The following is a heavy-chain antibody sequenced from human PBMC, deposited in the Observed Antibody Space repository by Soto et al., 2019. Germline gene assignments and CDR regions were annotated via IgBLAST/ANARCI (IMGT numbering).Heavy chain of an antibody. V-gene: IGHV3-48*03. D-gene: IGHD6-13*01. J-gene: IGHJ4*02. CDR3: ARGKRQQLGDY. CDR2: ISSSGSVK. CDR1: GFSFRNYE. Sequence: QPGGSLRLSCVTSGFSFRNYEMNWVRQTPGKGPEWVAYISSSGSVKYYAVPVMGRFTISRDNAKNSLYVQMNSLRVEDTAVYYCARGKRQQLGDYWGQGTLVTVSS.